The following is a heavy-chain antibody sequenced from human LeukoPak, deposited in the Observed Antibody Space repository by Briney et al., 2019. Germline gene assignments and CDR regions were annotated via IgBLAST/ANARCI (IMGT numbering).Heavy chain of an antibody. D-gene: IGHD3-3*01. Sequence: GGSLRLSCAASGVTFSSYAMSWVRQAPGKGLEWDSAISGSGGSTYCADSVKGRFTISRDNSKNTLYLQMNSLRAEDTAVYYCAKVCIPIFGVVDPIDYWGQGTLVTVSS. V-gene: IGHV3-23*01. CDR2: ISGSGGST. CDR3: AKVCIPIFGVVDPIDY. J-gene: IGHJ4*02. CDR1: GVTFSSYA.